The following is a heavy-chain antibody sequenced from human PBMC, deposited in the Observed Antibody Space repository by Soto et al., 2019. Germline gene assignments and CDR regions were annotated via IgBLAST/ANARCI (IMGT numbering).Heavy chain of an antibody. J-gene: IGHJ5*02. D-gene: IGHD6-19*01. CDR1: GFTFSDYY. CDR2: ISSSSSYT. V-gene: IGHV3-11*06. CDR3: ASTLYSSGLDNWFDP. Sequence: QVQLVESGGGLVKPGGSLRLSCAASGFTFSDYYMSWIRQAPGKGLEWVSYISSSSSYTNYADSVKGRFTISRDNAKNSLYLQMNSLRAEDTAVYYCASTLYSSGLDNWFDPWGQGTLVTVSS.